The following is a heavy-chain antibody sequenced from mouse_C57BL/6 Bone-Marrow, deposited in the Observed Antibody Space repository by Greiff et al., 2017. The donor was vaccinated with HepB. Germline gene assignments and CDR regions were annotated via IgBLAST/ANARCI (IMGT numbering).Heavy chain of an antibody. CDR1: GYTFTSYW. V-gene: IGHV1-64*01. D-gene: IGHD2-3*01. Sequence: QVHVKQPGAELVKPGASVKLSCKASGYTFTSYWMHWVKQRPGQGLEWIGMIHPNSGSTNYNEKFKSKATLTVDKSTSTAYKQLSSLTSEDSAVYYCARGWLHAMDDWGQGTSVTVAS. J-gene: IGHJ4*01. CDR3: ARGWLHAMDD. CDR2: IHPNSGST.